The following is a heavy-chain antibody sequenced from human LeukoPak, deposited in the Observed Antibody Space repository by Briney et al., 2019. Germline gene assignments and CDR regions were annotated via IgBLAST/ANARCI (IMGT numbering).Heavy chain of an antibody. CDR1: GGSFSGYY. J-gene: IGHJ4*02. CDR2: INHSGST. D-gene: IGHD6-13*01. CDR3: ARDLRAAGYFDY. V-gene: IGHV4-34*01. Sequence: SETLSLTCAVYGGSFSGYYWSWIRQPPGKGLEWIGEINHSGSTNYNPSLKSRVTISVDTSKNQFSLQLNSVTPEDTAVYYCARDLRAAGYFDYWGQGTLVTVSS.